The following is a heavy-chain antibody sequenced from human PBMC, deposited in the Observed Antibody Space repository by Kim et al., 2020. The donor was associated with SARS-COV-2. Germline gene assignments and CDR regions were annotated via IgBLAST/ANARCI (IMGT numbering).Heavy chain of an antibody. CDR3: ATDYYDSSGYYPGAFDI. V-gene: IGHV3-74*01. D-gene: IGHD3-22*01. Sequence: VKGRFSISRDNAKNTLYMQMNSLRDEDTAVYYCATDYYDSSGYYPGAFDIWGQGTMVTVSS. J-gene: IGHJ3*02.